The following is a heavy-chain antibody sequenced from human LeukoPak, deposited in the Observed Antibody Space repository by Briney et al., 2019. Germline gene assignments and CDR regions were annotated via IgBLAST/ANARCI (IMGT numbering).Heavy chain of an antibody. CDR3: ARQPGIAAGGY. CDR1: GYCFSRYW. Sequence: GGALRISCRGPGYCFSRYWAGWVPQMPGEGLGWGGIIYPGDSDTSYSPSFQGQVTLSADKSISTAYLQWSSLKASDTAMYYCARQPGIAAGGYWGQGTLVTVSS. J-gene: IGHJ4*02. V-gene: IGHV5-51*01. D-gene: IGHD6-13*01. CDR2: IYPGDSDT.